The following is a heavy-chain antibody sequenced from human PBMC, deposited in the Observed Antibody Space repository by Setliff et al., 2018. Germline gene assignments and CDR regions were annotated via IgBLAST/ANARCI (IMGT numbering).Heavy chain of an antibody. CDR2: VYYSGIA. CDR3: ARGGTFRYFDY. D-gene: IGHD5-12*01. Sequence: PSETLSLTCTVSGGSISTYYWSWIRQPPGKGLEWIGYVYYSGIANYSPSLKSRLTISVDTSKNQSSLKLRSVTAADTAVYYCARGGTFRYFDYWGQGTPVTVSS. V-gene: IGHV4-59*01. CDR1: GGSISTYY. J-gene: IGHJ4*02.